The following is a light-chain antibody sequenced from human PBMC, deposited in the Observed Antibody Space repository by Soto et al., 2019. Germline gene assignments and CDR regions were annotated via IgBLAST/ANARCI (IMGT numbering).Light chain of an antibody. CDR3: QQYHSYFRT. J-gene: IGKJ1*01. Sequence: DIQMTQSPSTLSASVGDRVTITCSASQSSSSCLAWYQQKPGKSPQLLIYKSSNLEIGVPSRFSGSGSGTEFTLCIIRLQPEDFATYYCQQYHSYFRTFGQGTNVEIK. CDR1: QSSSSC. V-gene: IGKV1-5*03. CDR2: KSS.